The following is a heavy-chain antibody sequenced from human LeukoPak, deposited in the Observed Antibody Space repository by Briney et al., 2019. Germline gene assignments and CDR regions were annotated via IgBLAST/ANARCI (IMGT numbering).Heavy chain of an antibody. D-gene: IGHD6-19*01. V-gene: IGHV1-2*02. CDR3: ARSITGGSGWFYFDY. J-gene: IGHJ4*02. CDR1: GYTFTCYY. Sequence: ASVKVSCKASGYTFTCYYMHWVRQAPGQGLEWMGWINPNSGGTNYAQKFQGRVTMTRDTSISTAYMELSRLRSDDTAVYYCARSITGGSGWFYFDYWGQGTLVTVSS. CDR2: INPNSGGT.